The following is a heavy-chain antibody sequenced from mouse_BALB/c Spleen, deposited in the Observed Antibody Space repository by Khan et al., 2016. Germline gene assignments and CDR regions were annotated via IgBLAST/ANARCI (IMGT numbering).Heavy chain of an antibody. J-gene: IGHJ3*01. CDR1: AYTFANYW. V-gene: IGHV1-87*01. Sequence: QVQLQQSGAELARPGASVRLSCKASAYTFANYWMQWVKQRPGQGLEWIGSIYPGDGDTRYSQQFKDKATLTADKSSSSAYMHRSSVASADSAVYYRADAHFVYGGQGTLVTVSA. CDR3: ADAHFVY. CDR2: IYPGDGDT.